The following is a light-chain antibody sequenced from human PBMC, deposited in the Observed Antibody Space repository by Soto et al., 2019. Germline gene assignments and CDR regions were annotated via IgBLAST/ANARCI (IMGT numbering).Light chain of an antibody. CDR2: DAS. Sequence: DIQLTQSPSTLSASVGDRVTLTCRASQSLNSRLAWYQQRPGKAPKLLIYDASTLESGVPSRFSGTGSGTDFTLTINNLQPDDLATYICQQYKSYSTFGRGTKVDI. CDR1: QSLNSR. V-gene: IGKV1-5*01. CDR3: QQYKSYST. J-gene: IGKJ1*01.